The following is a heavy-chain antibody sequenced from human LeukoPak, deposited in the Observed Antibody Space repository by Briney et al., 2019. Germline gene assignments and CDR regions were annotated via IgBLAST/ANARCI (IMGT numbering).Heavy chain of an antibody. J-gene: IGHJ4*02. D-gene: IGHD2-2*03. Sequence: SETLSLTCAVSGYSISSDYYWGWSRDPPGKGQEWTGSIYHSGCTYYNPSLKSRVTISVDTSKNQFSLQLRSVTAADTAVYYCARNPVLDIVVVPAAIFVYWGEGTLVTDSS. CDR3: ARNPVLDIVVVPAAIFVY. CDR2: IYHSGCT. V-gene: IGHV4-38-2*01. CDR1: GYSISSDYY.